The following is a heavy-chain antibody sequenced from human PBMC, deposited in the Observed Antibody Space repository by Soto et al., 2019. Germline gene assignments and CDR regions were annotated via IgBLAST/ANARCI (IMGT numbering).Heavy chain of an antibody. Sequence: QVQLVQSGAEVKKPGASLKVSCQASGYPFTEFGITWVRQAPGQGLAWVGWISTHNGNTNYAQKLQGRVTMTTDTSTNTAYMELRSLQSDDTAVYYCARYGYSSGWYLGTGMDVWGQGTPVTVSS. CDR2: ISTHNGNT. D-gene: IGHD6-19*01. V-gene: IGHV1-18*04. CDR3: ARYGYSSGWYLGTGMDV. J-gene: IGHJ6*02. CDR1: GYPFTEFG.